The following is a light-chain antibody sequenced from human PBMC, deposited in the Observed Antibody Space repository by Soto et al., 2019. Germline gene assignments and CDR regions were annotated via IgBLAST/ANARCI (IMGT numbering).Light chain of an antibody. J-gene: IGKJ1*01. CDR2: AAS. Sequence: DIQMTQFPSSLSASGGDRVNITCRASQGISTWLAWYQQKPERAPKSLIYAASRLQSGVPPRFSGSGSETDFTLTISSLQPEDFATYYCQQYNRYPRTFGQGTKVEI. CDR1: QGISTW. CDR3: QQYNRYPRT. V-gene: IGKV1D-16*01.